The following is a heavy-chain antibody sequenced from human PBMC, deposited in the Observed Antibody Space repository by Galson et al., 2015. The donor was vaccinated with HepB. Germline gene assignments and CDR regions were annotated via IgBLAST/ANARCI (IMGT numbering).Heavy chain of an antibody. D-gene: IGHD3-10*01. CDR1: GFTFSSYG. CDR2: IWYDGSNK. V-gene: IGHV3-33*01. CDR3: ARTGAPGSLSNVRNDSYGMDL. J-gene: IGHJ6*02. Sequence: SLRLSCAASGFTFSSYGMHWVRQAPGKGLEWVAVIWYDGSNKYYADSVKGRFTISRDNSKNTLYLQMNSLRAEDPAVYYCARTGAPGSLSNVRNDSYGMDLWGQGTTVTVSS.